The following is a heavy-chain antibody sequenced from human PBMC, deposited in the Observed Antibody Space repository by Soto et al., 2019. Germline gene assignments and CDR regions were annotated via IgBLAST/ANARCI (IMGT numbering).Heavy chain of an antibody. J-gene: IGHJ5*02. V-gene: IGHV4-4*07. Sequence: QVHLQESGPGLVKPSETLSLTCTASGGAISSYYWTWIRQPAGKGLEWIGRIYSSGSTKYNPSLQSRVTMSLDTSKNQFSLRLTSVTAADTALYYCARGQRFSDWFDPWGQGTLVTVSS. CDR1: GGAISSYY. CDR2: IYSSGST. CDR3: ARGQRFSDWFDP. D-gene: IGHD3-3*01.